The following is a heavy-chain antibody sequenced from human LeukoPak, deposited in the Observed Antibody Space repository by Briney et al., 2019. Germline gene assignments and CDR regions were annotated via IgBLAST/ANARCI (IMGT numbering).Heavy chain of an antibody. J-gene: IGHJ4*02. CDR1: GGSISSGSNY. Sequence: SETLSLTCTVSGGSISSGSNYWSWIRQPAGKGLEWIGRIYTSGSTNYNPSLKSRVTISVDTSKNQFSLKLSSVTAADTAVYYCARGHDYGGNPVGYWGQGTLVTVSS. CDR2: IYTSGST. D-gene: IGHD4-23*01. V-gene: IGHV4-61*02. CDR3: ARGHDYGGNPVGY.